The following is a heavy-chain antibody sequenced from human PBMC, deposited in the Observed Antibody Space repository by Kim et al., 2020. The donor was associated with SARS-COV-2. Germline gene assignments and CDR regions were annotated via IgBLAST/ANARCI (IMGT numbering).Heavy chain of an antibody. CDR3: AKDRVRIAAAGTHPNFDY. CDR1: GFTFSNYA. D-gene: IGHD6-13*01. CDR2: ISGSGGST. J-gene: IGHJ4*02. Sequence: GGSLRLSCAASGFTFSNYAMSWVRQAPGKGLEWVSAISGSGGSTYYADSVKGRFTISRDNSKNTLYLQMNSLRAEDTAVYYCAKDRVRIAAAGTHPNFDYWGQGTLVTVSS. V-gene: IGHV3-23*01.